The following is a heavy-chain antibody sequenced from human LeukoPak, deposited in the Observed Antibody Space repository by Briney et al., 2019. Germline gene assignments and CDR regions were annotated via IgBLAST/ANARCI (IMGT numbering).Heavy chain of an antibody. D-gene: IGHD6-19*01. V-gene: IGHV1-8*01. CDR1: GYTFTSYD. Sequence: ASVKVSCKASGYTFTSYDINWVRQATGQGLEWMGWMNPNSGNTGYAQKFQGRVTMPRNTSISTAYMELSSLRSEDTAVYYCARGLIAVAGTFVWFDPWGQGTLVTVSS. CDR2: MNPNSGNT. J-gene: IGHJ5*02. CDR3: ARGLIAVAGTFVWFDP.